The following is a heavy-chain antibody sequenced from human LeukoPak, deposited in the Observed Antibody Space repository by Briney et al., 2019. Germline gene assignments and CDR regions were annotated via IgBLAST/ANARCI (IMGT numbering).Heavy chain of an antibody. J-gene: IGHJ5*02. CDR2: IYYSGST. D-gene: IGHD3-22*01. CDR3: ARRPPGLYSDRRKGWIDP. Sequence: SSETLSLTCAVSGGSISSGGYSWSWIRQPPGKGLEWIGYIYYSGSTYYNPSLKSRVTISVDTSKNQFSLKLSSVTAADTAVYYCARRPPGLYSDRRKGWIDPWGQGTLVTVSS. V-gene: IGHV4-30-4*07. CDR1: GGSISSGGYS.